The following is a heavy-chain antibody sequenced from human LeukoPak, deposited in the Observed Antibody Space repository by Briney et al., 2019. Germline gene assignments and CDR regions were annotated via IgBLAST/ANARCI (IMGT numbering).Heavy chain of an antibody. J-gene: IGHJ4*02. Sequence: ASVKVSCKASGYTLTSYDINWVRQATGQGLEWMGWMNPNSGNTGYAQKFQGRVTITRNTSISTAYMELSSLRSEDTAVYYCARAQLGTPYYFDYWGQGTLVTVSS. CDR1: GYTLTSYD. CDR3: ARAQLGTPYYFDY. CDR2: MNPNSGNT. D-gene: IGHD7-27*01. V-gene: IGHV1-8*03.